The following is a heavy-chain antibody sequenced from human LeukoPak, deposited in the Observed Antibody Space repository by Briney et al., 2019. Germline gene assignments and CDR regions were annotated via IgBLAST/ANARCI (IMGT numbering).Heavy chain of an antibody. V-gene: IGHV3-30*02. J-gene: IGHJ4*02. CDR2: IRYDGSNT. CDR3: ARAHKKSVTMIVRNKRPFDY. Sequence: GGSLRLSCAASGFTFNNYGMHWVRQAPGKGLEWLAFIRYDGSNTYYADSVKGRFTVSRDDSKNTLYLQMNSLRAEDTAVYYCARAHKKSVTMIVRNKRPFDYWGQGTLVTVSS. CDR1: GFTFNNYG. D-gene: IGHD3-22*01.